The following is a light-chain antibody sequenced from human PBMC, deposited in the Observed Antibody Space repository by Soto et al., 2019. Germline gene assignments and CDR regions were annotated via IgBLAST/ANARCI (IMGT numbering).Light chain of an antibody. J-gene: IGKJ1*01. CDR2: GAS. CDR3: QQYNSWPLT. V-gene: IGKV3-15*01. Sequence: EIVMTQSPATLSVSPGERATLSCRASQSVFSNLAWYQQEPGQAPRLLISGASTRASGVPARFSGSGSGTEFTLTISSLQYEDFAVYYCQQYNSWPLTFGQGTKVEIK. CDR1: QSVFSN.